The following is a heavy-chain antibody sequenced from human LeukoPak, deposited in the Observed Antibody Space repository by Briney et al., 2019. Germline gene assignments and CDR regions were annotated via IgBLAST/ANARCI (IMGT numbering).Heavy chain of an antibody. CDR1: GFTFSSYA. Sequence: PGGSLRLSCAASGFTFSSYAMHWIRQAPGRVLEWVAVISYDGSNKYYADSVKGRFTISRDNSKNTLYLQMNSLRAEDMAVFYCARDSVVDHYYYYGMDVWGQGTTVTVSS. J-gene: IGHJ6*02. CDR3: ARDSVVDHYYYYGMDV. D-gene: IGHD2-15*01. V-gene: IGHV3-30*04. CDR2: ISYDGSNK.